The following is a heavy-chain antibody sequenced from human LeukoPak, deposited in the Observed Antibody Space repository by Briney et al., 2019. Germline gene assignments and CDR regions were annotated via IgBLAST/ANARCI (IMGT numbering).Heavy chain of an antibody. J-gene: IGHJ5*02. D-gene: IGHD6-6*01. CDR3: ARSRGAAARPAWFDP. V-gene: IGHV4-39*07. Sequence: SETLSLTCTVSGGSISSSSHYWGWIRQPPGKGLEWIGSISNSGSTYYNPSLKSRVTISVDTSNNQFSLQLNSVTPEDTAVYYCARSRGAAARPAWFDPWGQGTLVTVSS. CDR2: ISNSGST. CDR1: GGSISSSSHY.